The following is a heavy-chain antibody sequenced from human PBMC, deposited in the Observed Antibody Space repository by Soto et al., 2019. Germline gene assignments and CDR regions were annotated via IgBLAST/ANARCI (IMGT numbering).Heavy chain of an antibody. J-gene: IGHJ3*01. CDR3: SRDRGLASPNAFDF. CDR1: GYTFTNYG. CDR2: ISAYNGER. Sequence: ASVKVSCKASGYTFTNYGINWVRQAPGQGLEWLGWISAYNGERRYAQKVQARVIMTTDTSTTTAYMELRSLRSDDTAVYYCSRDRGLASPNAFDFWGQGTMVTVSS. V-gene: IGHV1-18*01. D-gene: IGHD3-10*01.